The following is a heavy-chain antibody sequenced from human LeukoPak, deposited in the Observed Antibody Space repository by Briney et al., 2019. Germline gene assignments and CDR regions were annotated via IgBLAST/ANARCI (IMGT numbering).Heavy chain of an antibody. CDR2: ISNNGGYT. Sequence: GGSLRLSCAASGFTFSSSAMSWVRQAPGKGLEWVSAISNNGGYTYYADSVQGRFTISRDNSKSTLCLQMNSLRAEDTAVYYCARATSFISPSDYWGQGTLVTVSS. V-gene: IGHV3-23*01. CDR1: GFTFSSSA. CDR3: ARATSFISPSDY. J-gene: IGHJ4*02. D-gene: IGHD3-3*02.